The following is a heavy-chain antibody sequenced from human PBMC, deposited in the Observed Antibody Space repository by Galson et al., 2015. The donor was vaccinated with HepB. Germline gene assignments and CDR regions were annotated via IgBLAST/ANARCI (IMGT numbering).Heavy chain of an antibody. V-gene: IGHV3-33*01. Sequence: SLRLSCAASGFAFSSYGMHWFRQAPGKGLEWVAVIYYDGTSKYYAESAKGLFSISRDNSKNTLSLQVSSLRVEDTAVYYCARDGGSGSTPSVTTKNNNYYFGMDVWGQGTTVTVSS. J-gene: IGHJ6*02. CDR1: GFAFSSYG. CDR3: ARDGGSGSTPSVTTKNNNYYFGMDV. CDR2: IYYDGTSK. D-gene: IGHD3-10*01.